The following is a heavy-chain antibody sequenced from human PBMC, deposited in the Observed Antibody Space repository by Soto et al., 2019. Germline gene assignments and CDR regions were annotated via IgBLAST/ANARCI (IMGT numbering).Heavy chain of an antibody. D-gene: IGHD4-17*01. J-gene: IGHJ4*02. Sequence: QVQLVESGGGVVQPGRSLRLSCAASGFIFSTYGMHWVRQAPGKGLEWLSVISYDGNNKYYAESVKGRFTISRDNSKNTLWLQMDSLRTEDTAVYYCAKDLLLTTITTGGDGGQGTLVTVSS. CDR3: AKDLLLTTITTGGD. CDR1: GFIFSTYG. V-gene: IGHV3-30*18. CDR2: ISYDGNNK.